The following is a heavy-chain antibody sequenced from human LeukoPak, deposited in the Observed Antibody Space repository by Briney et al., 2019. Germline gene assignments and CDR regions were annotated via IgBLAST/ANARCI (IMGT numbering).Heavy chain of an antibody. CDR2: SDPSDSHT. D-gene: IGHD6-6*01. V-gene: IGHV5-10-1*01. CDR1: GHSFRSYW. Sequence: GESLKISCKGSGHSFRSYWISWVRQMPGKGLEWMGRSDPSDSHTNYSLSFEGHVTFSADKSISTAYLQWSSLRASDTAMYYCARPVHSSSSDWSFDLWGRGTLVTVSS. J-gene: IGHJ2*01. CDR3: ARPVHSSSSDWSFDL.